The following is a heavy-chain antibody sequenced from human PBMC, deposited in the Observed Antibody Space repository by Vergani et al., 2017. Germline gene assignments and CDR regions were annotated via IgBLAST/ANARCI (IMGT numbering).Heavy chain of an antibody. J-gene: IGHJ4*02. Sequence: EVQLLESGGGLVQPGGSLRLSCAASGFPFSSYAMSWVRQAPGKGLEWVSAISGSGGSTYYADSVKGRFTISRDNSKNTLYLQMNSLRAEDTAVYYCAKDGEGYSYGYRHFDYWGQGTLVTVSS. CDR3: AKDGEGYSYGYRHFDY. CDR2: ISGSGGST. CDR1: GFPFSSYA. D-gene: IGHD5-18*01. V-gene: IGHV3-23*01.